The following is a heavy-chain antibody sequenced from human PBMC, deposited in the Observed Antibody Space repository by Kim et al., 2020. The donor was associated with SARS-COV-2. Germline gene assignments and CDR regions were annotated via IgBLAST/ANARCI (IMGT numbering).Heavy chain of an antibody. CDR1: GGSISSGDYY. J-gene: IGHJ3*01. Sequence: SETLSLTCTVSGGSISSGDYYWSWIRQHTGKGLEWIGYIYYSGSTYYNPPLKSRVTISVDTSKNQFSLKLSSVTAADTAVYYCARDNYDSSGYSLDAFDVWGPGTMVTVSS. CDR3: ARDNYDSSGYSLDAFDV. D-gene: IGHD3-22*01. CDR2: IYYSGST. V-gene: IGHV4-31*03.